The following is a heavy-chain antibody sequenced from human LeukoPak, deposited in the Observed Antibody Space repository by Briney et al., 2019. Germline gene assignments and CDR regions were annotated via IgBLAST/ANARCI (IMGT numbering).Heavy chain of an antibody. J-gene: IGHJ4*02. V-gene: IGHV3-23*01. Sequence: GGSLRLSCAASGFTFSIYVMSWVRQAPGKGLEWVSTISGGTSGTHYADSVRGRFTTSRDNSKNTLYLQLNSLRADDTAVYYCVKDEWYGSTSSFDFWGQGTLVTVSS. CDR2: ISGGTSGT. CDR1: GFTFSIYV. CDR3: VKDEWYGSTSSFDF. D-gene: IGHD6-6*01.